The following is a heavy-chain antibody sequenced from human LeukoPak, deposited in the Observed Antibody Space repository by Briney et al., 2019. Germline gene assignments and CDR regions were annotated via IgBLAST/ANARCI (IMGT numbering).Heavy chain of an antibody. V-gene: IGHV4-39*01. CDR2: INYSGTT. CDR1: GGAMSNDNCY. CDR3: ARLSDY. Sequence: SETLSLTCTVSGGAMSNDNCYWGWIRQPPGKGLEWIASINYSGTTYYNPSLNSRVSISVDTSKTQLSLRLSSVTAADTAVYYCARLSDYWGQGILVTVSS. J-gene: IGHJ4*02.